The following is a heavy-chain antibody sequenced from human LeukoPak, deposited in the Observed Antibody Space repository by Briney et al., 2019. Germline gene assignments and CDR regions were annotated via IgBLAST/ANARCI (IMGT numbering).Heavy chain of an antibody. CDR3: ARRNSGSYYRWVWFDP. CDR1: GGSISSSSYY. V-gene: IGHV4-39*01. D-gene: IGHD1-26*01. CDR2: IYYSGST. Sequence: SETLSLTCTVSGGSISSSSYYWGWIRQPPGKGLEWIGSIYYSGSTYYNPSLKSRVTISVDTSKNQFSLKLSSVTAADTAVYYCARRNSGSYYRWVWFDPWGQGTLVTVSS. J-gene: IGHJ5*02.